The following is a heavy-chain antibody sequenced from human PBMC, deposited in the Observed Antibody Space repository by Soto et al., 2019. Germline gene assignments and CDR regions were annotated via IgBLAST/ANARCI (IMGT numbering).Heavy chain of an antibody. CDR2: INFDATEK. J-gene: IGHJ4*02. Sequence: EVQLVESGGGLVQPGGSLRLSCATSGFRFDDAHMTRVRLAPGEGLEWVANINFDATEKQYVDSVRGRFSISRDNTQRSVFLQMNSLRAEDTAVYYCAWGKGWLRFTSPSHWGQGTLVTVSS. D-gene: IGHD5-12*01. V-gene: IGHV3-7*03. CDR3: AWGKGWLRFTSPSH. CDR1: GFRFDDAH.